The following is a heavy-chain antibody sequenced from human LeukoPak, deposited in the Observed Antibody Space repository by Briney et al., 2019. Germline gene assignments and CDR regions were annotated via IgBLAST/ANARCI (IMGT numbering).Heavy chain of an antibody. D-gene: IGHD6-19*01. CDR2: INPNSGGT. Sequence: ASVKVSCKASGYTFTGYYMHWVRQAPGQGLEWMGWINPNSGGTNYAQKFQGRVTMTRDTSISTAYMELNRLRSDDTAVYYCAMNPERVAVYSRPFDYWGQGTLVTVSP. CDR1: GYTFTGYY. V-gene: IGHV1-2*02. CDR3: AMNPERVAVYSRPFDY. J-gene: IGHJ4*02.